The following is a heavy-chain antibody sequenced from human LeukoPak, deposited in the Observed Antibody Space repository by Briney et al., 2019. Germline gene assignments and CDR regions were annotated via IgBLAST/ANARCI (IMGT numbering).Heavy chain of an antibody. CDR1: GGPIDSAGYF. D-gene: IGHD6-25*01. V-gene: IGHV4-39*01. Sequence: SETLSLTCTVSGGPIDSAGYFWDWIRQPPGKGLEWIGTIYYSGTTYYNPSLKSRVTISVDTSKSQFSLDLSSVTAADTAVYYCGRRLEIATAIDYWGQGILVTVSS. CDR3: GRRLEIATAIDY. J-gene: IGHJ4*02. CDR2: IYYSGTT.